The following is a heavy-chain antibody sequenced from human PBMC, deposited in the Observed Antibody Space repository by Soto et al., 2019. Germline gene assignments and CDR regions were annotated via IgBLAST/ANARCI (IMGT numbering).Heavy chain of an antibody. Sequence: QVHLVQSGAEVKKPGASVKVSCKGSGYAFTTYGITWVRQAPGQGLEWMGWISAHNGNTNYAQKLQGRVSVTRDTSTRTAYMVLRSVRSADTAVYYCARGRYGDYWGQGALVTVSP. D-gene: IGHD1-1*01. CDR3: ARGRYGDY. CDR1: GYAFTTYG. V-gene: IGHV1-18*01. CDR2: ISAHNGNT. J-gene: IGHJ4*02.